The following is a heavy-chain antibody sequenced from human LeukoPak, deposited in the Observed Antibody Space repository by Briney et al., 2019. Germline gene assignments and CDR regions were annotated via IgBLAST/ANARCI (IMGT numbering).Heavy chain of an antibody. D-gene: IGHD1-1*01. CDR3: ARGDDFSGDH. Sequence: GSLRLSCAVSGFTFSNFWMSWVRQAPGRGLEWVANIHPEGNEKYHVESVKGRFTISRDNAKNLLFLQMNGLRVEDTAVYYCARGDDFSGDHWGQGTLVTVSS. CDR2: IHPEGNEK. J-gene: IGHJ4*02. V-gene: IGHV3-7*04. CDR1: GFTFSNFW.